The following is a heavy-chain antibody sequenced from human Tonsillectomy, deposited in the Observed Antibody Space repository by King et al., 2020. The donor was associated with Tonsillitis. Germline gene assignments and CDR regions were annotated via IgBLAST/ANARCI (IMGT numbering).Heavy chain of an antibody. J-gene: IGHJ4*02. CDR1: GYTFTGYY. CDR3: ARDGGIDQVY. D-gene: IGHD3-16*01. Sequence: VQLVQSGAEVKKPGASVKVSCKASGYTFTGYYIHWVRQAPGQGLEWMGWINPNNGGTKYAQKFRGRVTMTRDTSITTAYMGLSRLRSDDTAVYYCARDGGIDQVYWGQGTLVTVSS. V-gene: IGHV1-2*02. CDR2: INPNNGGT.